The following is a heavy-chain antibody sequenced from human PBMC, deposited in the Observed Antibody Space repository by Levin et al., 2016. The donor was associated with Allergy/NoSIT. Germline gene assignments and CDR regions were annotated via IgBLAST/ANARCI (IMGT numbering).Heavy chain of an antibody. CDR2: ISDSSST. CDR1: GDPINSYY. D-gene: IGHD4-17*01. J-gene: IGHJ6*02. CDR3: ARDYGDHGNYYYYGMDV. V-gene: IGHV4-59*01. Sequence: SETLSLTCTVSGDPINSYYWSWIRQPPGKGLEWIGYISDSSSTNYNPSLKSRVTISVDTSKNQFSLKLSSVTAADTAVYYCARDYGDHGNYYYYGMDVWGQGTTVTVSS.